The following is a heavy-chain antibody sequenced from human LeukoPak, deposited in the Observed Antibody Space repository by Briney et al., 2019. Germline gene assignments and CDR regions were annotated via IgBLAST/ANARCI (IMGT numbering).Heavy chain of an antibody. V-gene: IGHV1-69*01. Sequence: SVKVSCKAPGGNFNTFPCNWVRQAPGQRLEWMGGLIPLFRTANYAQKFQGRLTITADESISTTYMELSSLTSDDTAVYYCTRPVWDTSPGAFDIWGQGTMVTASS. D-gene: IGHD3-16*01. CDR2: LIPLFRTA. CDR3: TRPVWDTSPGAFDI. J-gene: IGHJ3*02. CDR1: GGNFNTFP.